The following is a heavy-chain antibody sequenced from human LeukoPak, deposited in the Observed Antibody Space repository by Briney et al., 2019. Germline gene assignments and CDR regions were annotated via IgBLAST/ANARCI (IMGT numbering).Heavy chain of an antibody. CDR1: GFTFSTYS. Sequence: GGSLRLSCTASGFTFSTYSMNWVRQAPGRGLEWVSYISGSSSSSDGGAKQYADSVKGRFTISRDSDKNSLYLQMNSLRDEDTAVYYWARGTGSDSWYIDYWGQGTLVSVSS. CDR3: ARGTGSDSWYIDY. D-gene: IGHD6-13*01. J-gene: IGHJ4*02. V-gene: IGHV3-48*02. CDR2: ISGSSSSSDGGAK.